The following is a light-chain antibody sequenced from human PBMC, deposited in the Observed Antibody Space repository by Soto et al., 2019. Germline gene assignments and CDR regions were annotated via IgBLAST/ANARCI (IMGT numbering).Light chain of an antibody. CDR1: TGDVGSYNL. Sequence: QSALTQPASVSGSPGQSITISCTGTTGDVGSYNLVSWYQQHPGKAPKLMIYEGTKRPSGVSNRFSGSKSGNTASLTISGLQADDEADYYCCSYAGSATLLFGGGTKVTVL. J-gene: IGLJ2*01. CDR2: EGT. V-gene: IGLV2-23*01. CDR3: CSYAGSATLL.